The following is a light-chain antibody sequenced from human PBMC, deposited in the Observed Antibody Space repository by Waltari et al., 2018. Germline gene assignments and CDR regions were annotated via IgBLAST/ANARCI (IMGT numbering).Light chain of an antibody. J-gene: IGKJ4*01. CDR1: QAISTF. CDR2: AAS. CDR3: QQYSTFPPT. V-gene: IGKV1-16*02. Sequence: DIQMTQSPSSLSPSVGDRVIPTCRASQAISTFLAWFQLKPGKAPKSLIYAASTLQTGVSSNFSGSGSVTDFTLTISSLQPGDCATYYCQQYSTFPPTFGGGTRVEI.